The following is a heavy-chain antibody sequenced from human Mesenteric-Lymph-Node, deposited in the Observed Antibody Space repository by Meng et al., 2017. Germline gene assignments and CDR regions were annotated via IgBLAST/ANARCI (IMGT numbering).Heavy chain of an antibody. V-gene: IGHV4-59*01. D-gene: IGHD3-10*01. CDR1: GGSISSYY. CDR3: ARDGAVNWFDP. Sequence: SETLSLTCTVSGGSISSYYWSWIRQPPGKGLEWIGYIYYSGSTNYNPSLKSRVTISVDTSKNQFSLKLSSVTAADTAVYYCARDGAVNWFDPWGQGTLVTVSS. J-gene: IGHJ5*02. CDR2: IYYSGST.